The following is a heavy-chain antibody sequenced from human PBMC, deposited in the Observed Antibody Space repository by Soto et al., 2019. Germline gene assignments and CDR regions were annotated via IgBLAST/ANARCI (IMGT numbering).Heavy chain of an antibody. CDR1: GYTFTSYA. J-gene: IGHJ6*02. D-gene: IGHD5-12*01. CDR2: INAGNGNT. CDR3: AREWPRSYYGMDV. V-gene: IGHV1-3*01. Sequence: QVQLVQSGAEVKKPGASVKVSCKASGYTFTSYAMHWVRQAPGQRLEWMGWINAGNGNTKYSQKFQGRVTITRDTSGSKAYMEVSSLRSGDTAVYYCAREWPRSYYGMDVWGQGTTVTVSS.